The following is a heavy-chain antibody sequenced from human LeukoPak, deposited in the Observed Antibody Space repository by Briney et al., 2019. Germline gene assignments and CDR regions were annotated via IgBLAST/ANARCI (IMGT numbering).Heavy chain of an antibody. D-gene: IGHD1-26*01. J-gene: IGHJ6*03. CDR2: IYHSGST. V-gene: IGHV4-38-2*01. CDR1: GYSISSGYY. Sequence: PSETLSLTCAVSGYSISSGYYWGWIRQPPGKGLDWIGSIYHSGSTYYNPSLKSRVTISVGTSKNQFSLKLSSVTAADTAVYYWAGQTDSGSYGGSYYYYMDVWGKGTTVTVSS. CDR3: AGQTDSGSYGGSYYYYMDV.